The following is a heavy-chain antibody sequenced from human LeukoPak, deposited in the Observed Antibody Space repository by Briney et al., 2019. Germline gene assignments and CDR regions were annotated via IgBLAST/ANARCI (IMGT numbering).Heavy chain of an antibody. J-gene: IGHJ6*03. CDR1: GGSFSGYY. D-gene: IGHD6-6*01. CDR2: INHSGST. V-gene: IGHV4-34*01. Sequence: SGTLSLTCAVYGGSFSGYYWSWIRQPPGKGLEWIGEINHSGSTNYNPSLKSRVTISVDTSKNQISLKLNSVTAADTAVYYCGRDLLAARRYYYYYYMDVWGKGTTVTVSS. CDR3: GRDLLAARRYYYYYYMDV.